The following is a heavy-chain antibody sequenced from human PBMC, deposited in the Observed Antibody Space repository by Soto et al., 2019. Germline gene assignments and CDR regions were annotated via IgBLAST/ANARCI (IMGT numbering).Heavy chain of an antibody. Sequence: ASVKVSCKVSGYTLTELSMHWVRQAPGKGLEWMGCINPKGGETNYAQKFQGWVTMTRDTSISTAYMELSRLRSDDTAVYYCAREYYDSSGPRFDYWGQGTLVTVSS. V-gene: IGHV1-2*04. D-gene: IGHD3-22*01. J-gene: IGHJ4*02. CDR2: INPKGGET. CDR3: AREYYDSSGPRFDY. CDR1: GYTLTELS.